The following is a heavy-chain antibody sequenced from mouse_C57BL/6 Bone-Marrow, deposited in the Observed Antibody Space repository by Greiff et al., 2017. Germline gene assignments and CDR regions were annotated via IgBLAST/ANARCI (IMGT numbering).Heavy chain of an antibody. CDR2: ISSGGSYT. CDR1: GFTFSSYG. CDR3: ARDYYGSSYPYYFDY. Sequence: EVQVVESGGDLVKPGGSLKLSCAASGFTFSSYGMSWVRQTPDKRLEWVATISSGGSYTYYPDSVKGRFTISRDNAKNTLYLQMSSLKSEDTAMYYCARDYYGSSYPYYFDYWGQGTTLTVSS. D-gene: IGHD1-1*01. J-gene: IGHJ2*01. V-gene: IGHV5-6*01.